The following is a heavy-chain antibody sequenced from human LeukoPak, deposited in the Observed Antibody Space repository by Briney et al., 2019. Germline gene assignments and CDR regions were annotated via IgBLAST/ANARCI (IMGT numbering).Heavy chain of an antibody. J-gene: IGHJ6*02. CDR2: IYPGDSDT. V-gene: IGHV5-51*01. Sequence: GESLKISCKGSGYSFTSYWIGWVRQMPGKGLEWMGIIYPGDSDTRYSPSFQGQVTISADKSIGTAYLQWSSLKASDTAMYYCARVLSVHEYYYYYGMDVWGQGTTVTVSS. CDR1: GYSFTSYW. D-gene: IGHD5/OR15-5a*01. CDR3: ARVLSVHEYYYYYGMDV.